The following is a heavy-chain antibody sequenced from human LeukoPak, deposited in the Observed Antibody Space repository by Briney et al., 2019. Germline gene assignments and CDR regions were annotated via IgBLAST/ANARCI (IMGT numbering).Heavy chain of an antibody. Sequence: PSETLSLTCTVSGGSISSSSYYWGWIRQPPGKGLEWIGSIYYSGSTYYNPSLKSRVTISVDTSKNQFSLKLSSVTAADTAVYYCARNPLLWFGELKFSYFDYWGQGTLVTVSS. V-gene: IGHV4-39*01. J-gene: IGHJ4*02. D-gene: IGHD3-10*01. CDR1: GGSISSSSYY. CDR2: IYYSGST. CDR3: ARNPLLWFGELKFSYFDY.